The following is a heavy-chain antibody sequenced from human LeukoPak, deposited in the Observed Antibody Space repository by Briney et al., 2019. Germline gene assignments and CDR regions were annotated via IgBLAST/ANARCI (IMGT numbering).Heavy chain of an antibody. D-gene: IGHD6-19*01. CDR2: MSGDRYST. V-gene: IGHV3-23*01. Sequence: GGSLRLSCAASGFTFSVFEMNWVRQAPGKGLEWVSAMSGDRYSTYYADSVNGRFSISRDNSKNTVYLQMSNLRAEDTAVYYCAKDRYSSGWYYFDYWGQGSLVTVSS. J-gene: IGHJ4*02. CDR3: AKDRYSSGWYYFDY. CDR1: GFTFSVFE.